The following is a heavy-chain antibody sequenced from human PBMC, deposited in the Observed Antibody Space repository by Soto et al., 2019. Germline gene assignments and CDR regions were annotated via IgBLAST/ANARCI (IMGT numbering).Heavy chain of an antibody. D-gene: IGHD6-13*01. CDR3: ARGPYSSSPGPYYFDY. J-gene: IGHJ4*02. V-gene: IGHV4-59*08. CDR1: GGSISSYY. CDR2: IYYSGST. Sequence: PSETLSLTCTVSGGSISSYYWSWIRQPPGKGLEWIGYIYYSGSTNYNPSLKSRVTISVDTSKNQFSLKLSSVTAADTAVYYCARGPYSSSPGPYYFDYWGQGTLVTVSS.